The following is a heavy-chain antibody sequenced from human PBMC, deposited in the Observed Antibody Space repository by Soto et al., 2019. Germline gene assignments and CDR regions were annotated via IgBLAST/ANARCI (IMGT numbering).Heavy chain of an antibody. CDR3: ARSPKRITIFGVVTPLNWFDP. CDR1: GGTFSSYA. Sequence: ASVKVSCKASGGTFSSYAISWVRQAPGQGLEWMGGIIPSGGSGSYAQKFQGRVTMTRDTSTSTVYMELSSLRSEDTAVYYCARSPKRITIFGVVTPLNWFDPWGQGTLVTVSS. J-gene: IGHJ5*02. CDR2: IIPSGGSG. V-gene: IGHV1-46*01. D-gene: IGHD3-3*01.